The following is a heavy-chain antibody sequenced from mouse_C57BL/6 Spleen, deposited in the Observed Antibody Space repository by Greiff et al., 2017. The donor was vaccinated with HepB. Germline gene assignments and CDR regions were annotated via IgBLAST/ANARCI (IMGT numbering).Heavy chain of an antibody. V-gene: IGHV5-9-1*02. CDR1: GFTFSSYA. Sequence: DVQLVESGEGLVKPGGSLKLSCAASGFTFSSYAMSWVRQTPEKRLEWVAYISSGGDYIYYADTVKGRFTISRDNARNTLYLQMSSLKSEDTAMYYCTRGGIYYGNYDAMDYWGQGTSVTVSS. CDR2: ISSGGDYI. J-gene: IGHJ4*01. D-gene: IGHD2-1*01. CDR3: TRGGIYYGNYDAMDY.